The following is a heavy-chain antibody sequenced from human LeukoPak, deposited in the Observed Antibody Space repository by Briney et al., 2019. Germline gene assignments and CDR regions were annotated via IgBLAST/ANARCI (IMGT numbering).Heavy chain of an antibody. CDR1: GFTVSSNY. D-gene: IGHD3-16*01. Sequence: GGSLRLSCAASGFTVSSNYMSWVRQAPGKGLEWVSVIYSSGSTYYADSVKGRFTISRDNSKNTLYLQMNSLRAEDTAVYYCASVLGDYYYYGMDVWGQGTTVTVSS. J-gene: IGHJ6*02. CDR2: IYSSGST. CDR3: ASVLGDYYYYGMDV. V-gene: IGHV3-66*01.